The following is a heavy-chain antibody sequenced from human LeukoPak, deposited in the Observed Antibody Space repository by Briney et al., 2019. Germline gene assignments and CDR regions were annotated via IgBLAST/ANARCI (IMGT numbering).Heavy chain of an antibody. CDR3: ARDKYTGYETFDY. CDR1: GYTFTGYY. D-gene: IGHD5-12*01. Sequence: ASVKVSCKASGYTFTGYYIRWVRQSPGQGLEWMGWINPNNGGTNYAQKFQGRVTMTRDTSISTAYMELNRLTSDDTAVYYCARDKYTGYETFDYWGQGTPVTVSS. CDR2: INPNNGGT. J-gene: IGHJ4*02. V-gene: IGHV1-2*02.